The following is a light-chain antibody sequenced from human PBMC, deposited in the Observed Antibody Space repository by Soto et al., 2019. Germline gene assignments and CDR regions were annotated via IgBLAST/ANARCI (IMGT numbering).Light chain of an antibody. Sequence: EIVLAQSPGTLSLSPGERATLSCRASQRIRSSYLAWYQQKPGQAPRLLIYGAFSRAAAIPDRFSGTESGTDFTLTISRLEPEEYAMYYCHQYGTSHETFGQGKKLEIK. CDR2: GAF. CDR3: HQYGTSHET. V-gene: IGKV3-20*01. J-gene: IGKJ2*01. CDR1: QRIRSSY.